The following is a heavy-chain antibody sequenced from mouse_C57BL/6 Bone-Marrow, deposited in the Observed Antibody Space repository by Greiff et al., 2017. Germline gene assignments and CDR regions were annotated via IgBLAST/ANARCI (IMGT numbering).Heavy chain of an antibody. D-gene: IGHD2-5*01. CDR1: GFNIKDYY. Sequence: EVKLVESGAELVKPGASVTLSCTASGFNIKDYYMHWVKQRTEQGLVWIGRIDPEDGETKSAPTFQGKATITADTSANTSDLQLSSLTSEDTAVYYGARGSNYDYWGQGTTLTVSS. V-gene: IGHV14-2*01. CDR3: ARGSNYDY. CDR2: IDPEDGET. J-gene: IGHJ2*01.